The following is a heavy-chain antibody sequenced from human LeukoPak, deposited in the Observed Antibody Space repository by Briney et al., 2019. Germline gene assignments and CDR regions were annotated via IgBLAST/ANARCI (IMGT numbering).Heavy chain of an antibody. CDR2: ISYSGST. CDR1: DGSISSGGYY. Sequence: SETLSLTCPVSDGSISSGGYYWSWLRPHPGKGLVWIGHISYSGSTYYNPSLESRVVMSIDVSQNQFSLMVSSLTAADTAVYYCARAPGGNSRLDYWGQGTLVTVSS. V-gene: IGHV4-31*03. J-gene: IGHJ4*02. D-gene: IGHD4-23*01. CDR3: ARAPGGNSRLDY.